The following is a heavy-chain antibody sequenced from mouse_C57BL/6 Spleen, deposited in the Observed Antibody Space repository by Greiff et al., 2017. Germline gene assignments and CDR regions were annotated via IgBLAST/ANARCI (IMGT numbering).Heavy chain of an antibody. CDR1: GYTFTSYG. J-gene: IGHJ3*01. D-gene: IGHD2-10*01. CDR2: IYPRSGNT. CDR3: GRTLLSGAWFAY. V-gene: IGHV1-81*01. Sequence: VQLQQSGAELARPGASVKLSCKASGYTFTSYGISWVKQRTGQGLEWIGEIYPRSGNTYYNEKFKGKATLTADKSSSTADMELRSLTSEDSAVYFCGRTLLSGAWFAYWGQGTLVTVSA.